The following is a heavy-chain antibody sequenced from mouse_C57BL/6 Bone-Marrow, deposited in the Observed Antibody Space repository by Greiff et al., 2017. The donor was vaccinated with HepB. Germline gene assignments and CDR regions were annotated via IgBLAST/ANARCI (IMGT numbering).Heavy chain of an antibody. J-gene: IGHJ2*01. Sequence: QVQLQQPGAELVKPGASVKLSCKASGYTFTSYWMHWVKQRPGQGLEWIGMIHPNSGSTNYNEKFKSKATLTVGKSSSTAYMQLSSLTSEDSAVYYSARWGGSSVFYYFDYWGQGTTLTVSP. CDR2: IHPNSGST. CDR3: ARWGGSSVFYYFDY. D-gene: IGHD3-2*02. V-gene: IGHV1-64*01. CDR1: GYTFTSYW.